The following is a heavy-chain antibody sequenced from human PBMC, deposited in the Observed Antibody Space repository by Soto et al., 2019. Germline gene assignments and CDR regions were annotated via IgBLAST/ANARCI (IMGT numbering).Heavy chain of an antibody. CDR1: GGSFSGYY. J-gene: IGHJ4*02. D-gene: IGHD1-26*01. V-gene: IGHV4-34*01. Sequence: QVQLQQWGAGLLKPSETLSLTCAVYGGSFSGYYWSWIRQPPGKGLEWIGEINHSGSTNYNPSLKSRVTISVDTSKNHFPLKLSSVTAADTAVYYCATEGSGTGGHFDYWGQGTLVTVSS. CDR2: INHSGST. CDR3: ATEGSGTGGHFDY.